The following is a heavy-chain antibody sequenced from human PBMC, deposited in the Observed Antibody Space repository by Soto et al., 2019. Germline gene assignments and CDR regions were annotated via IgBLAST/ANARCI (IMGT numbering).Heavy chain of an antibody. D-gene: IGHD6-19*01. Sequence: QVQLVQSGAEVKKPGASVKVSCKASGYTFSSNGVSWVRQAPGQGLEWMGWISTFNGNAHYAQKFQGRVTMTTDTSTNTAYMELTSLSSDDTAVYYCARLHGYSSVWYDYWGQGTLVTVSS. CDR3: ARLHGYSSVWYDY. CDR2: ISTFNGNA. J-gene: IGHJ4*02. V-gene: IGHV1-18*04. CDR1: GYTFSSNG.